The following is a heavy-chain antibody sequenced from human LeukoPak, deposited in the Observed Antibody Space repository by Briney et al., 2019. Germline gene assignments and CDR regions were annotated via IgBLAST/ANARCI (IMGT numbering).Heavy chain of an antibody. D-gene: IGHD2-15*01. Sequence: GGSLRLSCAASGFTFSSYWMNWVRQAPGKGLEWVANIKQDGSEKYYVDSVRGRFTISRDNAKSTLYLQMNSLRAEDTAVYYCARGGGRYCSGGSCYDIDYWGQGALVTVSS. CDR1: GFTFSSYW. V-gene: IGHV3-7*01. J-gene: IGHJ4*02. CDR2: IKQDGSEK. CDR3: ARGGGRYCSGGSCYDIDY.